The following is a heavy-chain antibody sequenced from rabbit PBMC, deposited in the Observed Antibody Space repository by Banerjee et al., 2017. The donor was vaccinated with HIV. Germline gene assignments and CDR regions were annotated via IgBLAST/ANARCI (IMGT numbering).Heavy chain of an antibody. CDR1: GFSFSSSYW. CDR3: TTNGMDL. V-gene: IGHV1S45*01. CDR2: IYTSSDKP. Sequence: EESGGDLVKPEGSLTLTCTASGFSFSSSYWICWVRQAPGKGLEWIGCIYTSSDKPYYANWAKGRFTISKTSSTTVTLQMTSLTVAETANYFCTTNGMDLWGPGTLVTVS. J-gene: IGHJ6*01.